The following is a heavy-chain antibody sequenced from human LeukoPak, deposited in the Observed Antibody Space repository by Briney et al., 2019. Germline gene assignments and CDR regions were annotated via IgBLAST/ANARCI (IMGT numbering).Heavy chain of an antibody. CDR1: GFTFSSYS. V-gene: IGHV3-48*04. Sequence: GGSLRLSCAASGFTFSSYSMNWVRQAPGKGLEWVSYISSSGSTIYYADSVKGRFTISRDNAKNSLYLQMNSLRAEDTAVYYCAREGIAAAGGYFDYWGHGTLVTVSS. CDR2: ISSSGSTI. J-gene: IGHJ4*01. D-gene: IGHD6-13*01. CDR3: AREGIAAAGGYFDY.